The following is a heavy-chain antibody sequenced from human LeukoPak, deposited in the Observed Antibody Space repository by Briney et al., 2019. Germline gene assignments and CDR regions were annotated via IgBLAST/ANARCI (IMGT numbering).Heavy chain of an antibody. CDR2: ISSSTSTI. J-gene: IGHJ4*02. CDR3: ARLEERDYYDSSGPTPFDY. CDR1: GFTFSSYS. D-gene: IGHD3-22*01. V-gene: IGHV3-48*01. Sequence: GGSLRLSCAASGFTFSSYSMNWVRQAPGKGLEWVSYISSSTSTIYYADSVKGRFTISRDNAKNSLYLQMNSLRAEDTAVYYCARLEERDYYDSSGPTPFDYWGQGTLVTVSS.